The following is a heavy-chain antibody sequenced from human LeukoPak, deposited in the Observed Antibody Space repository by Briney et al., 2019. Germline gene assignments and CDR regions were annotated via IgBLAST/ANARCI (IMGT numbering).Heavy chain of an antibody. Sequence: GGPLRLSSTDSGFTFANSVLSSVCPAPVMRQTPVSLVGGDGGGTYYADSVKGRFTCSRDNSKNALFLHMSGLRAEDTALYYCATQNPPGSGYYDTYNWFDPWGQGTLVTVAS. D-gene: IGHD5-12*01. CDR3: ATQNPPGSGYYDTYNWFDP. CDR2: VGGDGGGT. CDR1: GFTFANSV. V-gene: IGHV3-43*02. J-gene: IGHJ5*02.